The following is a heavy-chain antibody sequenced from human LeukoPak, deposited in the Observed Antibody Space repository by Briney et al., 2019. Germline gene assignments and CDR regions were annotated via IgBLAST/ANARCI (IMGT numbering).Heavy chain of an antibody. V-gene: IGHV3-21*01. CDR3: ARDCGGDCPPN. Sequence: GGSLRLSCAASGFTFSSYSMNWVRQAPGRGLEWVSSISSSSSYIYYADSVKGRFTISRDNAKNSLYLQMNSLRAEDTAVYYCARDCGGDCPPNWGQGTLVTVSS. D-gene: IGHD2-21*02. CDR2: ISSSSSYI. J-gene: IGHJ4*02. CDR1: GFTFSSYS.